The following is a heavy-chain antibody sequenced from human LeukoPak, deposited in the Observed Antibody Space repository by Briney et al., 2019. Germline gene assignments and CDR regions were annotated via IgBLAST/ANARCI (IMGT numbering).Heavy chain of an antibody. CDR2: ISGSGGST. D-gene: IGHD2-2*01. CDR1: GFTVSSNY. CDR3: AKAGIVVVPAVPGGYYFDY. Sequence: GGSLRLSCAASGFTVSSNYMSWVRQAPGKGLEWVSAISGSGGSTYYADSVKGRFTISRDNSKNTLYLQMNSLRAEDTAVYYCAKAGIVVVPAVPGGYYFDYWGQGTLVTVSS. V-gene: IGHV3-23*01. J-gene: IGHJ4*02.